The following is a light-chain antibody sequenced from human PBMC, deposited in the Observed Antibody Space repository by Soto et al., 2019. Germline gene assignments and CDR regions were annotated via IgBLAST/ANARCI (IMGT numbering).Light chain of an antibody. CDR2: EVS. Sequence: SVLTQPASVSGSPGQSITISCTGTSSDVGGYNYVSWYQQHPGKAPKLMIYEVSNRPSGVSNRFSGSKSGNTASLTISGLQAEDEADYYCSSYTTSSNRVFGGGTKVTV. CDR1: SSDVGGYNY. CDR3: SSYTTSSNRV. J-gene: IGLJ3*02. V-gene: IGLV2-14*01.